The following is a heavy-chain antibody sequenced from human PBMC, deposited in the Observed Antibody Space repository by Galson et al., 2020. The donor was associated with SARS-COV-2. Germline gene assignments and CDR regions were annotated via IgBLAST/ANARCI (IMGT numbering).Heavy chain of an antibody. V-gene: IGHV2-26*01. D-gene: IGHD3-10*01. Sequence: SGPTLVKPTETLTLTCTVSGFSLSTARKGVSWIRQPPGNALEWLAPLFSNDEKSYSTSLKSRLTISKDTAKSQVVLTMTNMDPVDTATYYCARITMVRGVIIGLGDYWGQGTLVTVSS. CDR2: LFSNDEK. J-gene: IGHJ4*02. CDR3: ARITMVRGVIIGLGDY. CDR1: GFSLSTARKG.